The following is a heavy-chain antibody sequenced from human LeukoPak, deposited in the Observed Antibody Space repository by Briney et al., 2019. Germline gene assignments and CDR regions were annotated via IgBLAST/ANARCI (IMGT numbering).Heavy chain of an antibody. J-gene: IGHJ4*02. V-gene: IGHV1-24*01. CDR1: GYTLTELS. CDR2: FDPEDGET. Sequence: ASVKVSCKVSGYTLTELSMHWVRQAPGKGLEWMGGFDPEDGETIYAQKFQGRVTMTEDTSTDTAYMELSSLRSEDTAVYYCATGAAVLRYFDWLLNFDYWGQGTLVTVSS. CDR3: ATGAAVLRYFDWLLNFDY. D-gene: IGHD3-9*01.